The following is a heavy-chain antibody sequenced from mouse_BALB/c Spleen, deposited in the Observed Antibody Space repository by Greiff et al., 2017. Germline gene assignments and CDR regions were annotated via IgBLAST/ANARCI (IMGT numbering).Heavy chain of an antibody. D-gene: IGHD2-14*01. CDR2: IWGDGST. V-gene: IGHV2-6-7*01. Sequence: VQLQESGPGLVAPSQSLSITCTVSGFSLTGYGVNWVRQPPGKGLEWLGMIWGDGSTDYNSALKSRLSISKDNSKSQVFLKMNSLQTDDTARYYCARDRGYDPFYYAMDYWGQGTSVTVSS. CDR1: GFSLTGYG. CDR3: ARDRGYDPFYYAMDY. J-gene: IGHJ4*01.